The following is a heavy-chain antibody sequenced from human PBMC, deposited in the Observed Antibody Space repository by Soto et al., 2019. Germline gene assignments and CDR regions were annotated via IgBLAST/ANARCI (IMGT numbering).Heavy chain of an antibody. V-gene: IGHV1-8*01. D-gene: IGHD3-3*01. J-gene: IGHJ6*04. CDR1: GYTFTSYD. CDR2: MNPNSGNT. Sequence: APVNLSCKTSGYTFTSYDINLVRHAIGQGLEWMGWMNPNSGNTGYAQKFQGRVTMTRNTSISTAYMGLSSLRSEDTAVYYCARGRGGFGVVRGSDQGEAMDVSARRSTVTVSS. CDR3: ARGRGGFGVVRGSDQGEAMDV.